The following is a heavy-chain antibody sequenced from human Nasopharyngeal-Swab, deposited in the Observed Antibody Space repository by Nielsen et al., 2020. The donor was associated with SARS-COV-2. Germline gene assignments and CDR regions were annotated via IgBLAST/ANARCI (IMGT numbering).Heavy chain of an antibody. CDR1: GGSISSSTYY. D-gene: IGHD3-3*01. CDR3: ASCRTSITIFGVVIRNGMDV. CDR2: LYYSGST. V-gene: IGHV4-39*01. J-gene: IGHJ6*02. Sequence: SETLSLTCTVSGGSISSSTYYWGWIRQPPGKGLEWIGTLYYSGSTYYNPSLKSRVTISVDTSKNQFSLKLSSVTAADTAVYYCASCRTSITIFGVVIRNGMDVWGQGTTVTVSS.